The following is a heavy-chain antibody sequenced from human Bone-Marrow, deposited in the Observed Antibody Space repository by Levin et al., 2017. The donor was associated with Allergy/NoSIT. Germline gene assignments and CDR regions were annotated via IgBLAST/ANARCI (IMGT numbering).Heavy chain of an antibody. V-gene: IGHV3-23*01. Sequence: GESLKISCAASGFPFSDYAMSWVRQAPGKGLEWVSAISGSGGSTFYAASMEGRFSISRDNSKNTLYLQMNSLRAEDTAIFYCVKAGGMAIPAVPLDYWGQGTLVTVSS. D-gene: IGHD2-2*01. CDR1: GFPFSDYA. CDR2: ISGSGGST. J-gene: IGHJ4*02. CDR3: VKAGGMAIPAVPLDY.